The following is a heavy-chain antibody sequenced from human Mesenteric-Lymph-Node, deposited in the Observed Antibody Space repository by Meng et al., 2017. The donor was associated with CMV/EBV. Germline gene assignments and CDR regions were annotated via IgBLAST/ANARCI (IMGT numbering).Heavy chain of an antibody. Sequence: SETLSLTCTGADGSISSDDYSWSWIRQPPGKGLEWIGEINHSGSTNYNPSLKSRVTISVDTSKNQFSLKLSSVTAADTAVYYCARGPRDSSSLWTVLKWFDPWGQGTLVTVSS. V-gene: IGHV4-34*01. CDR2: INHSGST. J-gene: IGHJ5*02. CDR1: DGSISSDDYS. CDR3: ARGPRDSSSLWTVLKWFDP. D-gene: IGHD6-6*01.